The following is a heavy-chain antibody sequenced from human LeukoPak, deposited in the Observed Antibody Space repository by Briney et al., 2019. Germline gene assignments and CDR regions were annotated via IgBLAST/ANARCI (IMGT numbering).Heavy chain of an antibody. V-gene: IGHV3-11*04. J-gene: IGHJ4*02. CDR3: ARDPIAAAGEESGY. CDR2: ISSSGSTI. Sequence: GGSLRLSCAASGFTFSDHYMSWIRQAPGKGLEWVSYISSSGSTIYYADSVKGRFTISRDNSKNTLYLQMNSLRAEDTAVYYCARDPIAAAGEESGYWGQGTLVTVSS. D-gene: IGHD6-13*01. CDR1: GFTFSDHY.